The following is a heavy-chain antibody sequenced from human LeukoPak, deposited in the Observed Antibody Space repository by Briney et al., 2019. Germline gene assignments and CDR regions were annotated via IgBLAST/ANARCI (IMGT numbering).Heavy chain of an antibody. J-gene: IGHJ4*02. CDR2: IYYRGDT. Sequence: PSETLSLTCTVSGGSISSSSYYWGWIRQPPGRGLEWIGYIYYRGDTDYNPSLKSRVTISVDTSKNQFSLKLSSVTAADTAVYYRARGATVSYFDYWGQGTLVTVSS. CDR3: ARGATVSYFDY. V-gene: IGHV4-61*05. D-gene: IGHD4-17*01. CDR1: GGSISSSSYY.